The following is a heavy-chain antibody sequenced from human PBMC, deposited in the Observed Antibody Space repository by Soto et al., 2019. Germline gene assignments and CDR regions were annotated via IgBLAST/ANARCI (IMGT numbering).Heavy chain of an antibody. D-gene: IGHD3-10*01. CDR2: ISGSGGST. Sequence: EVQLLESGGGLVQPGGSLRLSCAASGFTFSSYAMSWVRQAPGKGLEWVSAISGSGGSTYYADSVKGRFTISRDNSKNTLYLQMNRLRAEDAAVYYCAKDRGVVAFHFDYWGQGTLVTVSS. V-gene: IGHV3-23*01. CDR1: GFTFSSYA. J-gene: IGHJ4*02. CDR3: AKDRGVVAFHFDY.